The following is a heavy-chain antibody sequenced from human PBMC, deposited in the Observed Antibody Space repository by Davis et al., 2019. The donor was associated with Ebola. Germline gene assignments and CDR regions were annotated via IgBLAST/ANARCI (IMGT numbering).Heavy chain of an antibody. CDR3: ARGWLRTGLDV. D-gene: IGHD5-12*01. J-gene: IGHJ6*04. Sequence: GESLKISCAVSGFTFNNYGMHWVRQAPGKGLEWVASIRFDGRNKYYADSVKGRFTVSRDNSKNTLLLQMNSLRAEDTAVYYCARGWLRTGLDVWGKGTTVTVSS. CDR1: GFTFNNYG. CDR2: IRFDGRNK. V-gene: IGHV3-30*02.